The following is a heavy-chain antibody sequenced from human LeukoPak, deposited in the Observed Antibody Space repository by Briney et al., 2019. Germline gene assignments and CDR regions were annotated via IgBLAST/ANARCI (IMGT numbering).Heavy chain of an antibody. J-gene: IGHJ4*02. V-gene: IGHV4-61*01. D-gene: IGHD4-17*01. CDR1: GGSISSSSYY. CDR3: AAEDDYGDSPHY. CDR2: IYYSGST. Sequence: PSETLSLTCTVSGGSISSSSYYWSWIRQPPGKGLEWIGYIYYSGSTNYNPSLKSRVTISVDTSKNQFSLKLSSVTAADTAVYYCAAEDDYGDSPHYWGQGTLVTVSS.